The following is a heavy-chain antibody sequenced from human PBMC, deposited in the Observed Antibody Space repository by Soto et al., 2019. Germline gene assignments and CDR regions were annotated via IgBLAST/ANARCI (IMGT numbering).Heavy chain of an antibody. CDR2: ISYDGSNK. J-gene: IGHJ4*02. V-gene: IGHV3-30*18. CDR3: AKLIVDDY. D-gene: IGHD3-22*01. Sequence: PGGSLRLSCAASGFTFSSYGMHWVRQVPGKGLEWVAVISYDGSNKYYADSVKGRFTISRDNSKNTLYLQMNSLRAEDTAVYYCAKLIVDDYWGQGTLVTVSS. CDR1: GFTFSSYG.